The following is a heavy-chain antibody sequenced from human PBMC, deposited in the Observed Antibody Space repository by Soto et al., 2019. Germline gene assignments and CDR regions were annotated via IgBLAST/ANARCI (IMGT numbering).Heavy chain of an antibody. V-gene: IGHV4-30-2*01. D-gene: IGHD6-19*01. CDR3: ARAVAGFSGYYFDY. CDR2: IYHSGSA. Sequence: SETLSLTCAVSGGSISSGAYSWNWIRQPPGKGLEWIGYIYHSGSAHYNPSLKSRVTMSVDRSKNQFSLKLSSVTAADTAVYYCARAVAGFSGYYFDYWGQGTLVTVSS. CDR1: GGSISSGAYS. J-gene: IGHJ4*02.